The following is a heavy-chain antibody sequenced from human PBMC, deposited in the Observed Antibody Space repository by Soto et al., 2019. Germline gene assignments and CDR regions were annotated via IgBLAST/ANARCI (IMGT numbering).Heavy chain of an antibody. CDR2: INSDGSST. V-gene: IGHV3-74*01. CDR3: ARAGYGGAGGFDY. J-gene: IGHJ4*02. CDR1: GFTFSSYW. Sequence: EVQLVESGGGLVQPGGSLRLSCAASGFTFSSYWMHWVRQAPGKGLVWVSRINSDGSSTSYADSVKGRFTISRDNAKNTLYLQRNSLRAEDTAVYYCARAGYGGAGGFDYWGQGTLVTVSS. D-gene: IGHD4-17*01.